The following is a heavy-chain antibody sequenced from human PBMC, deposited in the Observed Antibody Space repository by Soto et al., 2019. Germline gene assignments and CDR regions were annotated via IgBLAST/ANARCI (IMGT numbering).Heavy chain of an antibody. CDR3: ARHISSFRYYYYAMDV. Sequence: GESLKISYKGSGYTLTDYCIGWVRQLPGKCLEWMGIIYPGDSDTRYSPSFQGHVTITVDKSTSTAYLQWNTLKASDTAMYYCARHISSFRYYYYAMDVWAQGTTVTVSS. CDR1: GYTLTDYC. CDR2: IYPGDSDT. J-gene: IGHJ6*02. V-gene: IGHV5-51*01. D-gene: IGHD2-2*01.